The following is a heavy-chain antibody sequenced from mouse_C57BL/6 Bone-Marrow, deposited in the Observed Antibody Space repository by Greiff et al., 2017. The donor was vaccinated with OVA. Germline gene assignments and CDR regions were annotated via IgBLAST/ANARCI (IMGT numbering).Heavy chain of an antibody. D-gene: IGHD1-1*01. V-gene: IGHV1-81*01. CDR1: GYTFTSYG. CDR2: LYPRSGNT. Sequence: QVQLQQSGAELARPGASVKLSCKASGYTFTSYGISWVKQRTGQGLAWIGELYPRSGNTYYNEKFKGKATLTADKSSNTAYMELRSLTSEDSAVYFCARSGYYGFAWFAYWGQGTLVTVSA. CDR3: ARSGYYGFAWFAY. J-gene: IGHJ3*01.